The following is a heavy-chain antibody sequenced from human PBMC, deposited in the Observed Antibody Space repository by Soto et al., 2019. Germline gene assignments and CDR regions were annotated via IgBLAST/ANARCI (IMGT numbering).Heavy chain of an antibody. V-gene: IGHV3-23*01. CDR1: GFTFSTYA. CDR2: VNDNGVTT. D-gene: IGHD2-15*01. CDR3: AKDRTPGGYVGVVVVGATSLDY. J-gene: IGHJ4*02. Sequence: EVQLLESGGALVQPGGSLRLSCAASGFTFSTYAMSWVRQAPGKGLEWVASVNDNGVTTYYADAVKGRFTITRDNSRNTLFVQMNSLRVEDTAIYYCAKDRTPGGYVGVVVVGATSLDYWGQGTLVTVSS.